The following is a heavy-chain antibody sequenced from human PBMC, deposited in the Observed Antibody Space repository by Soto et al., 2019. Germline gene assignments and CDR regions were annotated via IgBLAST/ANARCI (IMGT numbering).Heavy chain of an antibody. D-gene: IGHD3-9*01. Sequence: GGSLRLSCAASGFTFSSYGMHWVRQAPGKGLEWVAVIWYDGSNKYYADSVKGRFTISRDNSKNTLYLQMNSLRAEDTAVYYCARDQSQRGYFDWLFDYWGQGTLVTVSS. V-gene: IGHV3-33*01. J-gene: IGHJ4*02. CDR2: IWYDGSNK. CDR3: ARDQSQRGYFDWLFDY. CDR1: GFTFSSYG.